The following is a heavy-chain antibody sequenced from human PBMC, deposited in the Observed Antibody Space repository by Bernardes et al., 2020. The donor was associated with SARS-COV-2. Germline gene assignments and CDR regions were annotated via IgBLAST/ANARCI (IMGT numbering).Heavy chain of an antibody. CDR3: AGVTYSSGSDFDY. CDR2: IYPNDGGT. J-gene: IGHJ4*02. Sequence: ASVKVSCKASGYTFTDYHIHWVRQVPGQGLEWMGWIYPNDGGTAYAQRFQGRVTMTTDTSISTAFMELSRLRFDDTAVYYCAGVTYSSGSDFDYWGQGTLVIVSS. V-gene: IGHV1-2*02. CDR1: GYTFTDYH. D-gene: IGHD3-22*01.